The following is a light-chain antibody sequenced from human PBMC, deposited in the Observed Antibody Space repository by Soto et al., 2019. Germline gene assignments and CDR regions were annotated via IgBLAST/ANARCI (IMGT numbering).Light chain of an antibody. V-gene: IGLV1-44*01. J-gene: IGLJ2*01. CDR2: TNN. Sequence: QSALTQPPSASGTPGQRVTISCSGSSSNIGSNTVNWYQQLPRTAPKLLIYTNNQRPSGVPDRFSGSKSGTSASLAISGLRSEDEADYYCSGWDDSLNGVIFGGGTKLPS. CDR3: SGWDDSLNGVI. CDR1: SSNIGSNT.